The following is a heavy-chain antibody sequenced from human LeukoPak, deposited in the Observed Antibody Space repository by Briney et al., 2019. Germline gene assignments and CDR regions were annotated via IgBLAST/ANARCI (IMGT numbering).Heavy chain of an antibody. D-gene: IGHD6-13*01. J-gene: IGHJ6*04. V-gene: IGHV1-69*13. Sequence: GASVKVSCKASGGTFSSYAISWVRQAPGQGLEWMGGIIPIFGTANYAQKFQGRVTITADDSTSTAYMELSSLRSEDTAVYYCARGIKGYSSSWYLQGVSYGMDVWGKGTTVTVSS. CDR2: IIPIFGTA. CDR1: GGTFSSYA. CDR3: ARGIKGYSSSWYLQGVSYGMDV.